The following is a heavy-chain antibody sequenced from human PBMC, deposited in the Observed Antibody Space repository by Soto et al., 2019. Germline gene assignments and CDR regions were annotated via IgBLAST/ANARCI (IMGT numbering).Heavy chain of an antibody. CDR2: ISSSGSTI. J-gene: IGHJ3*02. V-gene: IGHV3-48*03. Sequence: GGSLSLSCAASGFTFSSYEMNWVWQAPGKGLEWVSYISSSGSTIYYADSVKGRFTISRDNAKNSLYLQMNSLRAEDTAVYYCARDSSSYDSDAFDIWGQGTMVTVSS. D-gene: IGHD3-22*01. CDR3: ARDSSSYDSDAFDI. CDR1: GFTFSSYE.